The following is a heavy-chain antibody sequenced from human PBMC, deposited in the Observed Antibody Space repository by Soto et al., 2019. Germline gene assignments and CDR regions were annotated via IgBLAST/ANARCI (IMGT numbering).Heavy chain of an antibody. CDR1: GFTFSSYA. J-gene: IGHJ2*01. V-gene: IGHV3-23*01. Sequence: EVQLLESGGGLVQPGGSLRLSCAASGFTFSSYAMNWVRQAPGKGLEWVSGISSSGGSTYNTDSVKGRITISRDNSKNTPYLQMNSLRVEDTAVYYCAKVGPHWYFDLWGRGTLVTVSS. CDR2: ISSSGGST. CDR3: AKVGPHWYFDL.